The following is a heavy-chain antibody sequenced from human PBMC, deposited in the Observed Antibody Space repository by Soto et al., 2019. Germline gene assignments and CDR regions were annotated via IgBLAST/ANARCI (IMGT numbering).Heavy chain of an antibody. CDR3: VRATAARQRDYSYHYYLHI. J-gene: IGHJ6*03. Sequence: QVQLVQSGAEVKKPGASVKVSCKASGYTFINYYIHWVRQAPGQGLEWMGVINPNGGSTVYAQKFQGRVILTRDTSTSTVYVELSSLRSDDTAVYFCVRATAARQRDYSYHYYLHIWGKGTTVTVSS. V-gene: IGHV1-46*03. CDR1: GYTFINYY. CDR2: INPNGGST. D-gene: IGHD6-6*01.